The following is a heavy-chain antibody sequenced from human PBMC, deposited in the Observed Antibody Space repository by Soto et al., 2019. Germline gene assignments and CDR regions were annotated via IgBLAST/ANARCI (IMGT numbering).Heavy chain of an antibody. V-gene: IGHV3-33*08. Sequence: GGSLRLSCAASGFTFSSYAMSWVRQAPGKGLEWVALIWSHGNAERYADSVRGRFTISRDNSKNTLYLQMNSLRAEDTAVYYCASEFDGSGRYFDYWGQGTLVTVSS. D-gene: IGHD2-2*03. CDR2: IWSHGNAE. CDR1: GFTFSSYA. CDR3: ASEFDGSGRYFDY. J-gene: IGHJ4*02.